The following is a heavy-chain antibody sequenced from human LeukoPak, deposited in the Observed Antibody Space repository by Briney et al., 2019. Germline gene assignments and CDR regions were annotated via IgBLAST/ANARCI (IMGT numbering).Heavy chain of an antibody. Sequence: GGSLRLSCTASGFIFNDFWMSWVRQAPGEGLEWVANIRQDGGAKNYVDSVKGRFTISRDNAKNTLYLQMNSLRAEDTAMYYCARARYCDSTSCYSYFDSWGQGTLVTVSS. CDR2: IRQDGGAK. CDR1: GFIFNDFW. V-gene: IGHV3-7*01. J-gene: IGHJ4*02. D-gene: IGHD2-2*01. CDR3: ARARYCDSTSCYSYFDS.